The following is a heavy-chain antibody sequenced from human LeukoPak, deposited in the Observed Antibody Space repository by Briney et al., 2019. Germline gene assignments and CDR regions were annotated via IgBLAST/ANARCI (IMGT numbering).Heavy chain of an antibody. CDR2: INSDGSIT. CDR1: GFTFSSYW. V-gene: IGHV3-74*03. CDR3: ARDPRGATYES. J-gene: IGHJ4*02. Sequence: PGGSLRLSCAASGFTFSSYWMHWVRQAPGKGLVWVSRINSDGSITTHADSVRGRFTVSRDNAKNTLYLQMNSLRAEDTAVYYCARDPRGATYESWGQGTLVTVSS. D-gene: IGHD1-26*01.